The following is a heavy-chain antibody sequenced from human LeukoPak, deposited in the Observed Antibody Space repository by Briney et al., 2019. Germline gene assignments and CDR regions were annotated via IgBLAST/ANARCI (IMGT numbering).Heavy chain of an antibody. CDR2: VNNDGRTT. J-gene: IGHJ4*02. CDR3: ARGGQGAVDY. V-gene: IGHV3-74*01. CDR1: GFTFSSNW. Sequence: GGSLRLSCAASGFTFSSNWMHWVRRAPGKVLVWVSFVNNDGRTTAYADSVKGRFTISRDNAKNTLYLQMNSLSAEDTAVYYCARGGQGAVDYWGPGTLATVSS. D-gene: IGHD3-16*01.